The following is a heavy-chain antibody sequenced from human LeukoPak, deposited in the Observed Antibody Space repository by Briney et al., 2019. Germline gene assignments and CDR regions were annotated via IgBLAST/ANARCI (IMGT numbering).Heavy chain of an antibody. CDR3: ARDHVDRVGSGKGGFDP. CDR1: GFTFSRYN. Sequence: GGSLRLSCAASGFTFSRYNMNWVRQAPGEGPEWISYISSSSSSIYYADSVQGRFTISRDNAKNSLYPQMNSLRAEDTAVYYCARDHVDRVGSGKGGFDPWGQGTLVTVSS. CDR2: ISSSSSSI. J-gene: IGHJ5*02. D-gene: IGHD3-10*01. V-gene: IGHV3-48*01.